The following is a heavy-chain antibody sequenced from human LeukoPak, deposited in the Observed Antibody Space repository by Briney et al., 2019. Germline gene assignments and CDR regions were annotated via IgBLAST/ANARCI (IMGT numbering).Heavy chain of an antibody. CDR2: INPNSGGT. D-gene: IGHD2-2*01. V-gene: IGHV1-2*02. Sequence: VSVKVSCKASGYTFSGYLMHWVRQAPGQGLEWMGWINPNSGGTNSAQKFQGRVTMTRDTSISTAYLELSRLTSDDTAVYYCARDRTYCSSASCNYHYYYMSVWGEGPTVTVSS. J-gene: IGHJ6*03. CDR3: ARDRTYCSSASCNYHYYYMSV. CDR1: GYTFSGYL.